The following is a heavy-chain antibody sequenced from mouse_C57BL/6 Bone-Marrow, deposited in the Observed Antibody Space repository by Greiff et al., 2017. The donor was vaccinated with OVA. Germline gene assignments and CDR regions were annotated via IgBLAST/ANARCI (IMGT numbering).Heavy chain of an antibody. Sequence: QVQLQQSGAELARPGASVKLSCKASGYTFTSYGISWVKQRTGQGLEWIGEIYPRSGNTYYNEKFKGKATLTADKSSSTAYMELRSLTSEDSAVYFYARGIYYHYAMDYWGPGTSVTVSS. D-gene: IGHD2-1*01. J-gene: IGHJ4*01. V-gene: IGHV1-81*01. CDR1: GYTFTSYG. CDR3: ARGIYYHYAMDY. CDR2: IYPRSGNT.